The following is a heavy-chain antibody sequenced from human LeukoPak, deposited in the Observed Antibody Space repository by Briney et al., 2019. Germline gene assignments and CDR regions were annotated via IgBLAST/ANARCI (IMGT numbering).Heavy chain of an antibody. J-gene: IGHJ4*02. CDR3: ANSGSYYLDY. D-gene: IGHD1-26*01. CDR2: ISSSSSSI. CDR1: GFTFSSYN. V-gene: IGHV3-48*04. Sequence: PGGSLRLSCAASGFTFSSYNMNWVRQAPGKGLEWVSYISSSSSSIYYADSVKGRFTISRDNAKNLLYLQMNSLRAEDTAVYYCANSGSYYLDYWGQGTLVTVSS.